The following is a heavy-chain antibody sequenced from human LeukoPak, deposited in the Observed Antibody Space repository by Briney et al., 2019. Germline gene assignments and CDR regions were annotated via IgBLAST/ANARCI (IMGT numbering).Heavy chain of an antibody. CDR1: GFTFSSYW. Sequence: GGSLRLSCAASGFTFSSYWMHWVRQAPGKGLVWVSRINSDGSSTSYADSVKGRFTISRDNAKNTLYLQMNSLRAEDTAVYYCARASYGPKVNFDYWGQGTLVTVSS. CDR3: ARASYGPKVNFDY. J-gene: IGHJ4*02. CDR2: INSDGSST. D-gene: IGHD4/OR15-4a*01. V-gene: IGHV3-74*01.